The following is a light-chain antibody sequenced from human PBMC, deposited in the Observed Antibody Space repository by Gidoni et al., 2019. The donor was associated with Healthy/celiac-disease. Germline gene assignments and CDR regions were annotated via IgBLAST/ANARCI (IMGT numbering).Light chain of an antibody. CDR1: SSDVGGYNY. V-gene: IGLV2-8*01. Sequence: SALTPPPSASGSPGQSVTISCTGTSSDVGGYNYVSWYQQHPGKAPKLMIYEVSKRPSGVPDRFSGSKSGNTASLTVSGLQAEDEAEYYCSSYAGSNNLGVFGGGTKLTVL. J-gene: IGLJ3*02. CDR2: EVS. CDR3: SSYAGSNNLGV.